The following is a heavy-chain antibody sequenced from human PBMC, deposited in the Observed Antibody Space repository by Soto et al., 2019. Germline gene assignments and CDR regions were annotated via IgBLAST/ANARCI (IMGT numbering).Heavy chain of an antibody. Sequence: SETLSLTCTVSGGSISSSSYYWGWIRQTPGKGLEWIGSIYYSGSTYYNPSLKSRVTISVDTSKNQFSLKLSSVTAADTAVYYCARLSIRFLEWYFDYWGQGTLVTVSS. J-gene: IGHJ4*02. V-gene: IGHV4-39*01. CDR3: ARLSIRFLEWYFDY. CDR2: IYYSGST. D-gene: IGHD3-3*01. CDR1: GGSISSSSYY.